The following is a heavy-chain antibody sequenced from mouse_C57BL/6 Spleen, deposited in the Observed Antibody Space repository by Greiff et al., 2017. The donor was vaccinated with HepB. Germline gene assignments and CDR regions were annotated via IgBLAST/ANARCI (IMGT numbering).Heavy chain of an antibody. CDR3: ARDPNYYGSSPGAMDY. Sequence: EVQVVESGGGLVKPGGSLKLSCAASGFTFSSYAMSWVRQTPEKRLEWVATISDGGSYTYYPDNVKGRFTISRDNAKNNLYLQMSHLKSEDTAMYYCARDPNYYGSSPGAMDYWGQGTSVTVSS. CDR1: GFTFSSYA. D-gene: IGHD1-1*01. V-gene: IGHV5-4*01. J-gene: IGHJ4*01. CDR2: ISDGGSYT.